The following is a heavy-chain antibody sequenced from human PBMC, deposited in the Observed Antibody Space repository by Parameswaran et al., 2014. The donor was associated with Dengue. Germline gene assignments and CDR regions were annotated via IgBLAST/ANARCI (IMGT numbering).Heavy chain of an antibody. V-gene: IGHV1-46*01. J-gene: IGHJ3*02. CDR3: ARAFYCNVASCFTNAIDM. Sequence: WVRQAPGQGLEWMGIISPSGDSTKYAQKFQGRVSLTRDTSTRTVYMGLSSLKSEDTAVYYCARAFYCNVASCFTNAIDMWGQGTLVTVSS. CDR2: ISPSGDST. D-gene: IGHD2/OR15-2a*01.